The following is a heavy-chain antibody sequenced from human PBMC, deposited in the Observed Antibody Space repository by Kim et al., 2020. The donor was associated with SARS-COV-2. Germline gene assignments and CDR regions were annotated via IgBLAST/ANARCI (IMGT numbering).Heavy chain of an antibody. J-gene: IGHJ5*02. Sequence: GGSLRLSCAASGFTFSSYAMSWVRQAPGKGLEWVSAISGSGGSTYYADSVKGRFTISRDNSKNTLYVQMNSLRAEDTAVYYCAKERGPLSNSNWFDPWGQGPRVTVPS. CDR1: GFTFSSYA. D-gene: IGHD4-4*01. CDR3: AKERGPLSNSNWFDP. CDR2: ISGSGGST. V-gene: IGHV3-23*01.